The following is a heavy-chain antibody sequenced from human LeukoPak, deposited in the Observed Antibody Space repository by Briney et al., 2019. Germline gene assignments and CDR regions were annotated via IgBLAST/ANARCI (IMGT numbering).Heavy chain of an antibody. CDR2: ISSGSRTI. Sequence: GGSLRLSCAASGFTFSIHGMHWVRQAPGKGLEWTSYISSGSRTITYAGSVKGRFTISRDDAKNSLYLQMDSLRAEDTAVYYCARQSPAFDYWGQGTLVTVSS. J-gene: IGHJ4*02. CDR3: ARQSPAFDY. V-gene: IGHV3-48*01. CDR1: GFTFSIHG.